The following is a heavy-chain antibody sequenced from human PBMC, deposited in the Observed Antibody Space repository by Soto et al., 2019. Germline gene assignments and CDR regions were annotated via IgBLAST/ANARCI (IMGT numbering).Heavy chain of an antibody. Sequence: ASVKVSCKASGYTFTGYAMHWVRQAPGQRLEWMGWINAGNGNTKYSQKFQGRVTITRDTSASTAYMELSSLRSEDTAVYYCARAVAVAADFDYWGQGTLVNRLL. J-gene: IGHJ4*02. CDR1: GYTFTGYA. V-gene: IGHV1-3*01. CDR3: ARAVAVAADFDY. D-gene: IGHD6-19*01. CDR2: INAGNGNT.